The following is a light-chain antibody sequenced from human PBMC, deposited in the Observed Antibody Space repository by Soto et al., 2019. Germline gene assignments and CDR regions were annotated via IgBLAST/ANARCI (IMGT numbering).Light chain of an antibody. V-gene: IGLV2-14*01. J-gene: IGLJ1*01. CDR1: NSEVGIYDF. CDR2: EVS. Sequence: QSVLTQPASVSGTPGQAITISCTGSNSEVGIYDFVSWYQHHPGRAPKLIVSEVSHRPSGVSNRFSGSKSGNTASLTISGLQSEYEADYYCISYTSDDVRYVFGTGTKVTVL. CDR3: ISYTSDDVRYV.